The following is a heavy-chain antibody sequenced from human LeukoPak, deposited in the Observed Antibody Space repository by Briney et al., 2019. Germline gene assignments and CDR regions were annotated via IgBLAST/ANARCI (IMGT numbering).Heavy chain of an antibody. J-gene: IGHJ4*02. D-gene: IGHD3-22*01. CDR2: IYHSGNT. Sequence: PSETLSLTCTVSGGSISSGGYSWSWIRQPPGKDLEWIGYIYHSGNTYYNPSLKSRVTISVDRSKNQFSLKLTSVTAADTAAYYCARGGDSSGFYYYFDYWGQGTLVTVSS. CDR1: GGSISSGGYS. V-gene: IGHV4-30-2*01. CDR3: ARGGDSSGFYYYFDY.